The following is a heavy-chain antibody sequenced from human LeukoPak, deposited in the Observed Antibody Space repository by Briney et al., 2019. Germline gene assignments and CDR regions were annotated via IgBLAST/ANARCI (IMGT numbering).Heavy chain of an antibody. J-gene: IGHJ4*02. CDR2: IYTSGST. CDR3: ARASSGSLTSHPYFDY. D-gene: IGHD6-19*01. CDR1: GGSISSGSYC. V-gene: IGHV4-61*02. Sequence: SETLSLTCTVSGGSISSGSYCWSWIRQPAGKGLEWIGRIYTSGSTNYNPSLKSRVTISVDASKNQFSLALYSVTAADTAVYYCARASSGSLTSHPYFDYWGRGTLVTVSS.